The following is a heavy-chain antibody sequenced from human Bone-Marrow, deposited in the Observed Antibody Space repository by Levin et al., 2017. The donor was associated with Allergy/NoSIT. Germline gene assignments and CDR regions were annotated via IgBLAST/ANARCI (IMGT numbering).Heavy chain of an antibody. D-gene: IGHD6-6*01. CDR3: ARDGQGHSSSPY. Sequence: GESLKISCAASGFSVSNIFLNWVRQVPGKGLEWVSLIYSGGSTHYADSVKGRFTISRDNSRNTLYLQMNSLRVEDTAVYYCARDGQGHSSSPYWGQGTLVTVSS. CDR1: GFSVSNIF. CDR2: IYSGGST. V-gene: IGHV3-66*01. J-gene: IGHJ4*02.